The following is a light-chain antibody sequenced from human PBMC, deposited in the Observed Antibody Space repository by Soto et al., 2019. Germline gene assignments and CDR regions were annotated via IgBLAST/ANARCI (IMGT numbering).Light chain of an antibody. CDR2: DAS. CDR1: QSVSSY. V-gene: IGKV3-11*01. CDR3: QQRSNWPPALT. Sequence: EIVLTQSPATLSLSPGERATLSCRASQSVSSYLAWYQQNPGQAPRLLIYDASNRATGIPARFSGSGSGTDFTLTISSLEPEDFVVYYCQQRSNWPPALTFGGGTKVEIK. J-gene: IGKJ4*01.